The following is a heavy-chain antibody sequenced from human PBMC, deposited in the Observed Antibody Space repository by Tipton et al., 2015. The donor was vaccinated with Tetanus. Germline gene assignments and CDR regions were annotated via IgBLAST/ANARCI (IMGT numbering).Heavy chain of an antibody. V-gene: IGHV4-31*03. CDR1: GGSINSGGYF. CDR3: ARDQGGGRVVRLNWLDP. J-gene: IGHJ5*02. D-gene: IGHD6-6*01. CDR2: IYYSGDT. Sequence: LRLSCSVSGGSINSGGYFWNWIRQQPGKGPEWIGYIYYSGDTFYNPSLKSRVTISVDTSKNQFSLNLRSVTAADTAVYYCARDQGGGRVVRLNWLDPWGRGTPVTVSS.